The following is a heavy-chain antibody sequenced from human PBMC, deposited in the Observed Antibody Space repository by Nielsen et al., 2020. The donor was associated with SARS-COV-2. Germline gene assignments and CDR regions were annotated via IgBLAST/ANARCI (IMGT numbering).Heavy chain of an antibody. D-gene: IGHD3-9*01. CDR2: ISYDGSNK. J-gene: IGHJ6*02. V-gene: IGHV3-30*04. Sequence: GGSLRLSCAASGFTFSSYAMHWVRQAPGKGLEWVAVISYDGSNKYYADSVKGRFTISRDNSKNTLYLQMNSLRAEDTVVYYCARDLRYYDILTGYYRSQYYYYYGMDVWGQGTTVTVSS. CDR3: ARDLRYYDILTGYYRSQYYYYYGMDV. CDR1: GFTFSSYA.